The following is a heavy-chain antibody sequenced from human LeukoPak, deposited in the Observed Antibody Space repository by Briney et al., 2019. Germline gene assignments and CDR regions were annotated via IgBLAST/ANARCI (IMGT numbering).Heavy chain of an antibody. Sequence: GASVKVSCKASGGTFSSYAISWVRQAPGQGLEWMGRIIPILGIANYAQKFQGRVTITADKSTSTAYMELSSLRSEDTAVYYCARGDYYYDSSGYYFDYWGQGTLVTVSS. V-gene: IGHV1-69*04. J-gene: IGHJ4*02. CDR2: IIPILGIA. CDR1: GGTFSSYA. D-gene: IGHD3-22*01. CDR3: ARGDYYYDSSGYYFDY.